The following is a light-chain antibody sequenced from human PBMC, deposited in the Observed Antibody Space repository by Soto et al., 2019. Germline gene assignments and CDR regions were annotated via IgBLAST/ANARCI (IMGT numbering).Light chain of an antibody. V-gene: IGKV3-11*01. CDR2: DAS. Sequence: EIVLTQSPATLSLSPGERATLSCRASQSVSRYLAWYQQKPGQAPRLLIYDASNRATGIPARFSGSGSGTDFTLTISSLEPEDFAVYYCQQHSNWPPWTFGQGTKVEIK. CDR3: QQHSNWPPWT. J-gene: IGKJ1*01. CDR1: QSVSRY.